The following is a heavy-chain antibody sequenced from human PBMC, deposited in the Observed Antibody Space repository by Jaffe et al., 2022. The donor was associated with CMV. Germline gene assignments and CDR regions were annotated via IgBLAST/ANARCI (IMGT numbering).Heavy chain of an antibody. CDR3: ARERVYSSSWYFWVGYFQH. CDR2: TYYRSKWYN. J-gene: IGHJ1*01. Sequence: QVQLQQSGPGLVKPSQTLSLTCAISGDSVSSNSAAWNWIRQSPSRGLEWLGRTYYRSKWYNDYAVSVKSRITINPDTSKNQFSLQLNSVTPEDTAVYYCARERVYSSSWYFWVGYFQHWGQGTLVTVSS. D-gene: IGHD6-13*01. CDR1: GDSVSSNSAA. V-gene: IGHV6-1*01.